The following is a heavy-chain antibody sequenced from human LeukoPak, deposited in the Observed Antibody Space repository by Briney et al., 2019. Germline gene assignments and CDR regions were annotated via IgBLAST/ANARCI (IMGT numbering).Heavy chain of an antibody. Sequence: PSQTLSLTCTVSGGSISSGSYYWSWIRQPAGKGLGWIGRIYTSGSTNYNPSLKSRVTISVDTSKNQFSLKLSSVTAADTAVYYCARERPYYYDSSGYYDYWGQGTLVTASS. D-gene: IGHD3-22*01. J-gene: IGHJ4*02. CDR1: GGSISSGSYY. CDR3: ARERPYYYDSSGYYDY. V-gene: IGHV4-61*02. CDR2: IYTSGST.